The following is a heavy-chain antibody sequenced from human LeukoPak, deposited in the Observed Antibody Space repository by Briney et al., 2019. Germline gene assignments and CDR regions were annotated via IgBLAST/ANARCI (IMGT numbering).Heavy chain of an antibody. J-gene: IGHJ4*02. D-gene: IGHD3-10*01. CDR2: IYRGGNT. CDR1: GFTFSSYS. Sequence: GGSLRLSCAASGFTFSSYSMSWVRQAPGKGLEWVSVIYRGGNTYYADSVKGRFTISRDNSKNTLDLQMNSLRAEDTAVYYCARDDGIGGPFDYWGQGTLVTVSS. CDR3: ARDDGIGGPFDY. V-gene: IGHV3-53*01.